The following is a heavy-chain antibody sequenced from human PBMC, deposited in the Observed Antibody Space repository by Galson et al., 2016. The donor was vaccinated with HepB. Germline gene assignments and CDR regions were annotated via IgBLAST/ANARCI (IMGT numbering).Heavy chain of an antibody. CDR2: ISWDGGST. Sequence: SLRLSCAASGFTFEDYAMHWVRQAPGKGLEWVSLISWDGGSTYYADSVKGRFTISRDNSKNSLYLQMSSLRVEDTALYYCAKESLSADIAAAAMGYFDYWGQGSLVTVSS. D-gene: IGHD6-13*01. CDR1: GFTFEDYA. CDR3: AKESLSADIAAAAMGYFDY. J-gene: IGHJ4*02. V-gene: IGHV3-43D*04.